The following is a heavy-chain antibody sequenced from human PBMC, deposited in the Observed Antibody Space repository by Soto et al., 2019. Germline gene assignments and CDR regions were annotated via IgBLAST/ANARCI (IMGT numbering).Heavy chain of an antibody. D-gene: IGHD4-17*01. CDR3: ASGDGDYVRFAFDI. J-gene: IGHJ3*02. V-gene: IGHV3-30*03. Sequence: GGSLRLSCAASGFTFSSYGMHWVRQAPGKGLEWVAVISYDGSNKYYADSVKGRFTISRDNSKNTLYLQMNSLRAEDTAVYYYASGDGDYVRFAFDIWGQGTMVTVSS. CDR2: ISYDGSNK. CDR1: GFTFSSYG.